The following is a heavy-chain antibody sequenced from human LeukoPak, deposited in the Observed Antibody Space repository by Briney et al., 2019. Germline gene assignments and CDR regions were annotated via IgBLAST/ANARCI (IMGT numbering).Heavy chain of an antibody. Sequence: PSETLSLTCAVSGGSISSGDYYWSWIRQPPGMGLEWIGYIYYSGSTYYNPSLRSRVTISVDTSKNQFSLKLSYVNAPDRAVDYCARGSYDVPQPFDYWRQGTLITVSP. J-gene: IGHJ4*02. D-gene: IGHD3-22*01. V-gene: IGHV4-30-4*02. CDR2: IYYSGST. CDR3: ARGSYDVPQPFDY. CDR1: GGSISSGDYY.